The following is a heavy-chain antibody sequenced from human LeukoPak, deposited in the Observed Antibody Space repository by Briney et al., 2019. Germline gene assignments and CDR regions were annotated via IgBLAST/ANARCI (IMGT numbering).Heavy chain of an antibody. CDR1: GYTFTSYA. Sequence: ASVKVSCKASGYTFTSYAMHWVRQAPGQRLEWMGWINAGNGNTKYSQEFQGRVTITRDTSASTAYMELSSLRSEDTAVYYCARARVIALEWPTRMDVWGQGTTVTVSS. CDR3: ARARVIALEWPTRMDV. CDR2: INAGNGNT. D-gene: IGHD3-3*01. V-gene: IGHV1-3*01. J-gene: IGHJ6*02.